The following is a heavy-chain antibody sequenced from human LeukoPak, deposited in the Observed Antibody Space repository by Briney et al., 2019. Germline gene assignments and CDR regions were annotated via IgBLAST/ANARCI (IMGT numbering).Heavy chain of an antibody. CDR1: GFTFGSYS. Sequence: GGSLRLSCAASGFTFGSYSMNWVRQAPGKGLEWVSSISSSSSYIYYADSVKGRFTISRDNAKNSLYLQMNSLRAEDTAVYYCARIGLVVVTASDYWGQGTLVTVSS. CDR3: ARIGLVVVTASDY. V-gene: IGHV3-21*01. CDR2: ISSSSSYI. D-gene: IGHD3-22*01. J-gene: IGHJ4*02.